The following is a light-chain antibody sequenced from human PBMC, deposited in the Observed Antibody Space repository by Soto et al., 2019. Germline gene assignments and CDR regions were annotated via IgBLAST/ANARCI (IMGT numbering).Light chain of an antibody. CDR3: QQRSDWPPIT. CDR2: DAS. CDR1: QSVRSH. Sequence: DTVLTPLPATLSLFPGETATLSCRASQSVRSHLAWYQQRPGQPPSLLIYDASYRATGVPLRFSGSGSGTEFTLTISSLESGDSAIYYCQQRSDWPPITFGQGTRLEI. J-gene: IGKJ5*01. V-gene: IGKV3-11*01.